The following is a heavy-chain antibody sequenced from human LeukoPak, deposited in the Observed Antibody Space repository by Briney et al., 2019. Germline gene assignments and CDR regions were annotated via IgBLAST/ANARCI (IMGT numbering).Heavy chain of an antibody. CDR1: GFTFSSYT. V-gene: IGHV3-21*01. J-gene: IGHJ6*02. CDR2: ITGSSSSI. Sequence: GGSLRLSCAASGFTFSSYTMNWVRQAPGKGLEWVSSITGSSSSIWYADSVKGRFTISRDNSKNTLYLQMNSLRAEDTAVYYCAREWGIVVVPAATKNYGMDVWGQGTTVTVSS. CDR3: AREWGIVVVPAATKNYGMDV. D-gene: IGHD2-2*01.